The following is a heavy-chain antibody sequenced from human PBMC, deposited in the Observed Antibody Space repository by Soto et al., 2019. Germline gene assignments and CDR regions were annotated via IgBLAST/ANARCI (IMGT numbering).Heavy chain of an antibody. D-gene: IGHD2-21*02. V-gene: IGHV5-10-1*01. CDR2: IDPSDSYT. J-gene: IGHJ6*02. Sequence: PGASLKISCKGSGYSFTSYWISWVRQMPGKGLDWMGRIDPSDSYTNYSPSFQGHVTISADKSISTAYLQWSSLKASDTAMYYCARRDCGGDCPTPRYYGMDVWGQGTTVTVSS. CDR3: ARRDCGGDCPTPRYYGMDV. CDR1: GYSFTSYW.